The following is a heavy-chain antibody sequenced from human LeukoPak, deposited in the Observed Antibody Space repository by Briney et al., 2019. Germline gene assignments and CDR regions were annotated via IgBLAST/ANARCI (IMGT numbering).Heavy chain of an antibody. Sequence: SETLSLTCTVSGVSISSYYWSWLRQPPGKGLEWSGYIYYSGSTNYNHSLKSRVTISVDPSKNQFSLKLSSVTAADTAVYYCARDRPAAPYTEYYYYGMDVWGQGTTVTVSS. CDR3: ARDRPAAPYTEYYYYGMDV. V-gene: IGHV4-59*01. CDR1: GVSISSYY. J-gene: IGHJ6*02. CDR2: IYYSGST. D-gene: IGHD2-2*01.